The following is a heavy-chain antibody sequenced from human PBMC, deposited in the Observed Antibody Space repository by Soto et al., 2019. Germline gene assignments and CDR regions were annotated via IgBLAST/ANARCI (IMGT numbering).Heavy chain of an antibody. CDR2: IVVASGKT. Sequence: SVKVSCKASGFTFSSSAIQWVRQARGQPLEWLGWIVVASGKTDYTHNLQTRVTITRDKSTNTAYLELSGLRSDDTAVYYCAATFDSGYREWFDPWGQGTLVTVSS. V-gene: IGHV1-58*02. J-gene: IGHJ5*02. CDR3: AATFDSGYREWFDP. D-gene: IGHD3-10*01. CDR1: GFTFSSSA.